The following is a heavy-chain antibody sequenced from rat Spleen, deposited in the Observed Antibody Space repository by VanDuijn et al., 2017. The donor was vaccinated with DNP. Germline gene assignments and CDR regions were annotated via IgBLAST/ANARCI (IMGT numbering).Heavy chain of an antibody. CDR2: ISNTGDST. CDR3: ANYYDCTYGGFAY. V-gene: IGHV5-20*01. CDR1: GFTFSDYY. Sequence: EVLLVESDGGLVQPGRSLKLSCAVSGFTFSDYYMAWVRQAPAKGLEWVASISNTGDSTYYSDSVRVRFSLSRDNAKSTLYLQMDSLRSEDTATYYCANYYDCTYGGFAYWGQGTLVTVSS. J-gene: IGHJ3*01. D-gene: IGHD1-12*02.